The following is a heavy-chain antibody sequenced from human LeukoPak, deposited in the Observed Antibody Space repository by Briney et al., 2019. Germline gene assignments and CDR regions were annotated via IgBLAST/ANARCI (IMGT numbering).Heavy chain of an antibody. CDR3: ASDDWTTVTTFDY. Sequence: ASVKVSCKASGYTCTSYGISWVRQAPGQGLEWMGWISAYNGNTNYEQKLQGRVTMTTDTSTSTAYMELRSLRSDDTAVYYCASDDWTTVTTFDYWGQGTLVTVSS. V-gene: IGHV1-18*01. CDR1: GYTCTSYG. CDR2: ISAYNGNT. D-gene: IGHD4-17*01. J-gene: IGHJ4*02.